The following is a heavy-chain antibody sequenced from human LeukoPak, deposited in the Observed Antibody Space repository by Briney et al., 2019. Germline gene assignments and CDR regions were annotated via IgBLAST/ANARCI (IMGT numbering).Heavy chain of an antibody. J-gene: IGHJ4*02. V-gene: IGHV1-18*01. Sequence: ASVKVSCKASGYTFTSYGISWVRQAPGQGLEWMGWISAYNGNTNYAQKLQGRVTMTTDTSTSTAYMELRSLRSDDTAVYYCARDRKYYDFWSDITGIDYWGQGTLDTVSS. CDR1: GYTFTSYG. CDR2: ISAYNGNT. D-gene: IGHD3-3*01. CDR3: ARDRKYYDFWSDITGIDY.